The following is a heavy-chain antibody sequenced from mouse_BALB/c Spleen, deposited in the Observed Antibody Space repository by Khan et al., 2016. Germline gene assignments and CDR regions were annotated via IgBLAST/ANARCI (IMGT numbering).Heavy chain of an antibody. CDR2: IHYSGST. J-gene: IGHJ2*01. CDR3: STSSAGYWYYFDY. D-gene: IGHD3-1*01. Sequence: EVQLVESGPDLVKPSQSVSLTCTVTGYSITSHYSWHWIRHFPGNKVEWMGYIHYSGSTDFNPSLKSRNSITRDTSKNQFFLQLNSVTTEDTAIYYCSTSSAGYWYYFDYWGQGTTLTVSS. CDR1: GYSITSHYS. V-gene: IGHV3-1*02.